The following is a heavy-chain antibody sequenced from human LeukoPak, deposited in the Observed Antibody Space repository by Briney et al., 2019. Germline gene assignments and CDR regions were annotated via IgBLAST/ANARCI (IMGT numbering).Heavy chain of an antibody. J-gene: IGHJ1*01. Sequence: SETLSLTCTVSGGSISSYFWSWIRQPPGKGLEWIGYIYHSGSSNCNPSLKSRVTISVDTSKNQLSLRLRSVTAADTAMYYCAIAVAADEYFQHWGQGTLVTVSS. D-gene: IGHD6-19*01. V-gene: IGHV4-59*01. CDR1: GGSISSYF. CDR2: IYHSGSS. CDR3: AIAVAADEYFQH.